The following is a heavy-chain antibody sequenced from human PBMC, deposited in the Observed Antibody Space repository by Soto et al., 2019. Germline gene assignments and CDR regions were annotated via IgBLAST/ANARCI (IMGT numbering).Heavy chain of an antibody. CDR1: GDTDTNYV. J-gene: IGHJ6*02. Sequence: QVQLVQSGAEVKKPGSSVKVSCKASGDTDTNYVISWVRQAPGQGLEWMGGIFPKFGTTYSAQKLQDRLTITADESKAKVYIQLSSPGPGDTAVYYREAEINFGKVSVGWGQGTTVTVSS. CDR3: EAEINFGKVSVG. CDR2: IFPKFGTT. V-gene: IGHV1-69*01. D-gene: IGHD3-16*01.